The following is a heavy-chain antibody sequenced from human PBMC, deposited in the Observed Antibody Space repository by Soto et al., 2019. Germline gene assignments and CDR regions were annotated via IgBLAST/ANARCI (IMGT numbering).Heavy chain of an antibody. J-gene: IGHJ4*02. V-gene: IGHV1-69*06. D-gene: IGHD2-2*02. Sequence: SVKVSCKVSGSRFSNYVISWVRQAPGHGLEWLGRIIPIFNSTKYAQNFQGRVTIIADKSTSTASLELSSLRSDDTAVYYCAREGRGKKAGYNGLVSLGYWGQGTLVTVSS. CDR2: IIPIFNST. CDR3: AREGRGKKAGYNGLVSLGY. CDR1: GSRFSNYV.